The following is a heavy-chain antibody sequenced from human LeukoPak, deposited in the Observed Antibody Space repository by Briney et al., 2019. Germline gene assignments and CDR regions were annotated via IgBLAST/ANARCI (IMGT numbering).Heavy chain of an antibody. CDR3: AKDRAYSTMGYYFDY. J-gene: IGHJ4*02. D-gene: IGHD6-13*01. CDR2: IRYDGSNK. Sequence: GGSLRLSCAASGFTFSSYGMHWVRQAPGKGLEWVAFIRYDGSNKYYADSVKGRFTISRDNSKNTLYLQMNSLRAEDTAVYYCAKDRAYSTMGYYFDYWGQGTLVTVSS. V-gene: IGHV3-30*02. CDR1: GFTFSSYG.